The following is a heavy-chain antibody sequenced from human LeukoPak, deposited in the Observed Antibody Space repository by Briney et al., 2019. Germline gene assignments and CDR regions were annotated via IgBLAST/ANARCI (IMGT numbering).Heavy chain of an antibody. J-gene: IGHJ6*02. CDR3: ARGGNTMVRGYYYYGMDV. V-gene: IGHV3-48*02. Sequence: GGSLRLSCAPSGFTFSSYSMNWVRQAPGKGLEWVSYISSSSSTIYYADSVKGRFTISRDNAKNSLYLQMNNLRDEDTAVYYCARGGNTMVRGYYYYGMDVWGQGTTVSVSS. CDR2: ISSSSSTI. CDR1: GFTFSSYS. D-gene: IGHD3-10*01.